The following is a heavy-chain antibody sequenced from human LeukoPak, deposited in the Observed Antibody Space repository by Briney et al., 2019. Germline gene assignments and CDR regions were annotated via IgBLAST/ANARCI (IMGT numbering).Heavy chain of an antibody. J-gene: IGHJ6*03. CDR1: GYTFTGYY. V-gene: IGHV1-2*06. CDR2: INPNSGGT. Sequence: ASVKVSCKASGYTFTGYYMHWVRQAPGQGLEWMGRINPNSGGTNYAQKFQGRVTMTRNTSISTAYMELSSLRSEDTAVYYCARGLAISGYDFWSGYYTAQDYYYYMDVWGKGTTVTVSS. CDR3: ARGLAISGYDFWSGYYTAQDYYYYMDV. D-gene: IGHD3-3*01.